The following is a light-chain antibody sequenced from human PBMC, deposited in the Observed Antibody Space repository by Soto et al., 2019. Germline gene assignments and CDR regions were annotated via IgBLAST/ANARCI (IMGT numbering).Light chain of an antibody. CDR2: AAS. J-gene: IGKJ3*01. Sequence: DLPMTQSPSSLSASVGDRINITCRASQSITTYLNWYQQKPGKGPNLLIYAASSLQSGVPSRFSGSGSGTDFTLTISSLQPEDFATYYCHQSYSLPFTFGPGTKVDLK. CDR1: QSITTY. V-gene: IGKV1-39*01. CDR3: HQSYSLPFT.